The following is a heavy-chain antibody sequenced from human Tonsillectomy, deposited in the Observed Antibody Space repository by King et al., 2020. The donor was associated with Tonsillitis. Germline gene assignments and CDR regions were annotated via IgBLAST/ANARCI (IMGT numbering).Heavy chain of an antibody. D-gene: IGHD6-13*01. CDR3: ARVGYSSSWYDQKTCDY. CDR1: GYSISSGYY. CDR2: IHHSGSS. V-gene: IGHV4-38-2*01. Sequence: QLQESGPGLVKPSETLSLTCAVSGYSISSGYYGGWIRQPPGKGLEWIGSIHHSGSSYYNPSLKSRVTISVDTSKNQFSLKLSSVTAADTAVYYCARVGYSSSWYDQKTCDYWGQGTLVTVSS. J-gene: IGHJ4*02.